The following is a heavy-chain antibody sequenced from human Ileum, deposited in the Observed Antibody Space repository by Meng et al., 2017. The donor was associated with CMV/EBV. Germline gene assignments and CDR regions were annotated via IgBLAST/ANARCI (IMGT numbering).Heavy chain of an antibody. CDR3: ARHGSGISYYGMDV. Sequence: KVSCKASGYTFTNNWIGWVRQMPGKGLQWMGVIYPGDSHTRISPSFQGQVTFSSDKSLSTAYLQWDSLKASDTAIYYCARHGSGISYYGMDVWGQGTTVTVSS. V-gene: IGHV5-51*01. D-gene: IGHD3-10*01. J-gene: IGHJ6*02. CDR2: IYPGDSHT. CDR1: GYTFTNNW.